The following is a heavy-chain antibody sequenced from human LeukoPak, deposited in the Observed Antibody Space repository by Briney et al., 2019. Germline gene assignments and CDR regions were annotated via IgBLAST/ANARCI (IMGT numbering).Heavy chain of an antibody. V-gene: IGHV4-61*02. D-gene: IGHD4-17*01. Sequence: PSETLSLNCTVSGGSISSGSYYWRWIRQPAGKGLEWIGRIYTSGSTNYNPSLQSRVNISVDTSKSQLSLKLSSVTAADTAVYYCARYVDYGDYLVYWGQGTLVTVSS. CDR1: GGSISSGSYY. J-gene: IGHJ4*02. CDR2: IYTSGST. CDR3: ARYVDYGDYLVY.